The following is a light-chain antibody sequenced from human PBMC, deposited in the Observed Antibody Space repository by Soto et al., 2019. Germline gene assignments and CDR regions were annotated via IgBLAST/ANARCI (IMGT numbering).Light chain of an antibody. J-gene: IGKJ4*01. Sequence: EIVLTQSPATLSLSPGERATLSCRASQSISSHLAWYQQKPGQAPRLLIHDASNRAPGIPARFSGSGSGTDFTLTISSLEPEDFAVYYCQQRPNWPLTFGGGTKVEIK. CDR3: QQRPNWPLT. CDR1: QSISSH. CDR2: DAS. V-gene: IGKV3-11*01.